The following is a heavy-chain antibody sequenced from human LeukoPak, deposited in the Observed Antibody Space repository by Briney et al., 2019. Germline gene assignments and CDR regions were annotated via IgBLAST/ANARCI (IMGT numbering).Heavy chain of an antibody. J-gene: IGHJ5*02. CDR3: ARHRPSEQLALRT. D-gene: IGHD6-6*01. Sequence: SETLSLTCTVSGGSISSYYWSWIRQPPGKGLEWMGYIYYSGSTNYNASLDSRVTISVDTSKNQISLKRSSVTAADTAVYYCARHRPSEQLALRTWGQGTLVTVSS. CDR2: IYYSGST. CDR1: GGSISSYY. V-gene: IGHV4-59*08.